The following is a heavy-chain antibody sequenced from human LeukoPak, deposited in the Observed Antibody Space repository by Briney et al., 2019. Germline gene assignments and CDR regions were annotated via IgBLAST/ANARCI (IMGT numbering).Heavy chain of an antibody. Sequence: ASVKLSCKTSGYIFTGYYMQWVRQAPGQGLDWMGWINPNTGDTHYAQNFQGRVTLTRDTSISTAYMELARLTSDGTAVYYCARDGNEAVAGTGAVTFWGQGTLVTVSS. J-gene: IGHJ4*02. CDR3: ARDGNEAVAGTGAVTF. CDR2: INPNTGDT. CDR1: GYIFTGYY. D-gene: IGHD6-19*01. V-gene: IGHV1-2*02.